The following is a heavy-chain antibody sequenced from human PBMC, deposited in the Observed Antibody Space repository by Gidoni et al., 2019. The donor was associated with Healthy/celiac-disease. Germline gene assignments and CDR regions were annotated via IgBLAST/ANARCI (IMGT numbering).Heavy chain of an antibody. CDR3: ARGAPGGATPYYYGMDV. D-gene: IGHD1-26*01. CDR2: ISSSSSTI. Sequence: EVQLVESGGGLVQPGGSLRLSCAASGFTFSSYSMNWVRQAPGKGLEWVSYISSSSSTIYYADSVKGRFTISRDNAKNSLYLQMNSLRDEDTAVYYCARGAPGGATPYYYGMDVWGQGTTVTVSS. CDR1: GFTFSSYS. J-gene: IGHJ6*02. V-gene: IGHV3-48*02.